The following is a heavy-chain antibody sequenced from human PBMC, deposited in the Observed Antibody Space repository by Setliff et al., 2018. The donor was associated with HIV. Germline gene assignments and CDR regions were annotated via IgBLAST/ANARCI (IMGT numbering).Heavy chain of an antibody. CDR1: GGSINTGHYY. V-gene: IGHV4-31*03. D-gene: IGHD3-10*01. Sequence: SETLSLTCTVSGGSINTGHYYWSWIRHHPGKGLEWIAYIYYTGNTYFNPSLKSRITISIDTSKNQFSLKMSSVTAADTAVYYCAGELSDYFGTGSHEYYYYMDVWGTGTTVTVSS. CDR3: AGELSDYFGTGSHEYYYYMDV. CDR2: IYYTGNT. J-gene: IGHJ6*03.